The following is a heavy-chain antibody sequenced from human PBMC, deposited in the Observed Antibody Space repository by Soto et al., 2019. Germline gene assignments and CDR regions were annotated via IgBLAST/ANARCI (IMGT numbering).Heavy chain of an antibody. CDR3: ARGSLYYGSGVTTDFDY. V-gene: IGHV1-3*01. D-gene: IGHD3-10*01. J-gene: IGHJ4*02. CDR1: GYTFTSYA. CDR2: INAGNGNT. Sequence: ASVKVSCKASGYTFTSYAMHWVRQAPGQRLEWMGWINAGNGNTKYSQKFQGRVTITRDTSASTAYMELSSLRSEDTAVYYCARGSLYYGSGVTTDFDYWGQGTLVTVSS.